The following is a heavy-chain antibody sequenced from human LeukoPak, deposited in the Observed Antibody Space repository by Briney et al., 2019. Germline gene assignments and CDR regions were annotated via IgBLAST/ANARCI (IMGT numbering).Heavy chain of an antibody. Sequence: GGSLRLSCAASGFTFSSYAMSWVRQAPGKGLEWVSAISGSGGSTYYADSVKGRFTISRDNSKNTLYLQMNSLRVEDTAVYYCANDIVRGPFDYWGQGTLVTVSS. D-gene: IGHD3-10*01. J-gene: IGHJ4*02. CDR1: GFTFSSYA. V-gene: IGHV3-23*01. CDR3: ANDIVRGPFDY. CDR2: ISGSGGST.